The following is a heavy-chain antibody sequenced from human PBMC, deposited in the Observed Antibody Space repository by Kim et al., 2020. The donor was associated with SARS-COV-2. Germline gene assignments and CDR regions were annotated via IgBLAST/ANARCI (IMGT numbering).Heavy chain of an antibody. CDR1: GYSIRTHHY. CDR3: ARHNFMDV. CDR2: IYHTGET. J-gene: IGHJ6*02. V-gene: IGHV4-38-2*02. Sequence: SETLSLTCSVSGYSIRTHHYWGWIRQPPGKGLEWFGSIYHTGETFYNSSLTSRVTVSVDTSKNQFSLRLSSVTAADTAVYYCARHNFMDVWGQGTTVTVSS.